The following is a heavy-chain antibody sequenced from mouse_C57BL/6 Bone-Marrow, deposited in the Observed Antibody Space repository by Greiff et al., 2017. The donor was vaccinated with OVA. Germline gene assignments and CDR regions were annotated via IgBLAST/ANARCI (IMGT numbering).Heavy chain of an antibody. J-gene: IGHJ2*01. Sequence: QVQLKQPGAELVMPGASVKLSCKASGYTFTSYWMHWVKQRPGQGLEWIGEIDPSDSYTNYNQKFKGKSTLTVDKSSSTAYMQLSSLTSEDSAVYYCARTTSSYYFDYWGKGTTLTVSS. CDR3: ARTTSSYYFDY. CDR2: IDPSDSYT. CDR1: GYTFTSYW. D-gene: IGHD1-1*01. V-gene: IGHV1-69*01.